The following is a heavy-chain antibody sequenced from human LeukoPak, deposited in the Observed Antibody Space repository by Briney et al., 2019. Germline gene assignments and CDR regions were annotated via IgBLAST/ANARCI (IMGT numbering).Heavy chain of an antibody. D-gene: IGHD6-6*01. CDR3: ARDSGLVSALGFDY. J-gene: IGHJ4*02. CDR2: IIPIFGTA. Sequence: ASVKVSCKASGYTFTSYDINWVRQAPGQGLEWMGRIIPIFGTANYAQKFQGRVTITTDESTSTAYMELSSLRSEDTAVYYCARDSGLVSALGFDYWGQGTLVTVSS. V-gene: IGHV1-69*05. CDR1: GYTFTSYD.